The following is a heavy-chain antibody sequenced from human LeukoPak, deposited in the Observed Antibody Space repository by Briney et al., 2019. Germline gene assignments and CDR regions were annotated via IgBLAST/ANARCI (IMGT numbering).Heavy chain of an antibody. CDR1: GGTFSSYA. J-gene: IGHJ4*02. CDR2: IIPILGIA. D-gene: IGHD6-13*01. V-gene: IGHV1-69*04. Sequence: SVKVSCKASGGTFSSYAISWVRQAPGQGLEWMGRIIPILGIANYAQKFQGRVTITADKSTSTAYMELSSLRSEDTAVYFCAREDFGSSTSCYDHWGQGTLVTVSS. CDR3: AREDFGSSTSCYDH.